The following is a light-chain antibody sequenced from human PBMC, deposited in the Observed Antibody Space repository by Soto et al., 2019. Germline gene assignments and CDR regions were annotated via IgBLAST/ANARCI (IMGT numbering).Light chain of an antibody. Sequence: EIVMTQSPATLSVSPGERATLSCMASQSVSSNLAWYQQKPGQAPRLLIYGASTSATGIPARFSGSGSGTEFTLTISSLQSEDFAVYYCQQYNNWPPELTFGGGTKVEIK. CDR1: QSVSSN. J-gene: IGKJ4*01. CDR2: GAS. V-gene: IGKV3-15*01. CDR3: QQYNNWPPELT.